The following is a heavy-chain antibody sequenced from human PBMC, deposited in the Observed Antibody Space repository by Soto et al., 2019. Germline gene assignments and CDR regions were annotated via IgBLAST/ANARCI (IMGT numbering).Heavy chain of an antibody. Sequence: GGSLRLSCAASGFSFSNYAMSWVRQAPGKGLEWVSAIGGIDTSTYYADTVKGRFTVSRGSSKDTLYLQMNSLRAEDTAVYYCTKPGYYFHYGLDVWGQGTTVTVSS. CDR2: IGGIDTST. J-gene: IGHJ6*02. CDR1: GFSFSNYA. V-gene: IGHV3-23*01. CDR3: TKPGYYFHYGLDV.